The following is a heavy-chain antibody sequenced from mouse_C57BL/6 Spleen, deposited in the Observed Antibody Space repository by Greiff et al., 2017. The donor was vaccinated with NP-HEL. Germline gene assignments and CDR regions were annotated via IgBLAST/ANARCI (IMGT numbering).Heavy chain of an antibody. Sequence: VQLQQPGAELVKPGASVKLSCKASGYTFTSYWMQWVKQRPGQGLEWIGEIDPSDSYTNYNQKFKGKATLTVDTSSSTAYMQLSSLTAEEAAVYYGARGRGRGDYWGQGTTLTVSS. CDR1: GYTFTSYW. CDR3: ARGRGRGDY. V-gene: IGHV1-50*01. J-gene: IGHJ2*01. CDR2: IDPSDSYT.